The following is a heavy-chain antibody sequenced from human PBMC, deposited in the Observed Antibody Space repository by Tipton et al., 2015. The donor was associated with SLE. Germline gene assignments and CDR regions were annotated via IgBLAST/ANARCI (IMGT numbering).Heavy chain of an antibody. V-gene: IGHV4-59*07. CDR3: ASGTTTQLDDYFYYHIDV. Sequence: TLSLTCTVSGGSISSYYWNWIRQPPGKRLEWIGYIYNIGSTSSNPSLKSRLTFSIDPSKNQFSLKLSSVTAADTAVYYCASGTTTQLDDYFYYHIDVWGKGTTVTVSS. D-gene: IGHD4-11*01. J-gene: IGHJ6*03. CDR1: GGSISSYY. CDR2: IYNIGST.